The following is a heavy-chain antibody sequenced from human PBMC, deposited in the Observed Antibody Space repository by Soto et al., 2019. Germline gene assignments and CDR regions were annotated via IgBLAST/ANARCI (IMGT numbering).Heavy chain of an antibody. J-gene: IGHJ4*02. D-gene: IGHD4-17*01. Sequence: QITLKESGPMLVKPTQTLTLTCTFSGFSLSTSGVGVGWIRQPPGKALEWLALTYWDDDKRYSPSLKSRLTITKDTSKNQVVLTMTNMDPVDTATYYCAHRQRTVYFDYWGQGTLVTVSS. CDR3: AHRQRTVYFDY. CDR2: TYWDDDK. V-gene: IGHV2-5*02. CDR1: GFSLSTSGVG.